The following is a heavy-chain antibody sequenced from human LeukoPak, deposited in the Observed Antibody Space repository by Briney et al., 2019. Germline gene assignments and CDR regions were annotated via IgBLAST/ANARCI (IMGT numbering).Heavy chain of an antibody. CDR2: ISYDGSNK. CDR1: GFTFSSYG. D-gene: IGHD6-19*01. V-gene: IGHV3-30*18. CDR3: ANTIVVAGTREY. J-gene: IGHJ4*02. Sequence: GGSLRLSCAASGFTFSSYGMHWVRQAPGKGLEWVAVISYDGSNKYYADSVKGRFTFSRDNSKNTLYLQMNSLRAEDTAVYYCANTIVVAGTREYWGQGTLVTVSS.